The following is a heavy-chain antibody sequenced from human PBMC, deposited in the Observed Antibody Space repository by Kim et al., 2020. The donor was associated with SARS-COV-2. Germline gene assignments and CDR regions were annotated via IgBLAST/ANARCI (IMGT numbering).Heavy chain of an antibody. D-gene: IGHD3-10*01. CDR3: AKCYYGSGSYYPLDDY. J-gene: IGHJ4*02. V-gene: IGHV3-23*01. CDR1: GFTFSSYA. CDR2: ISGSGGST. Sequence: GGSLRLSCAASGFTFSSYAMSWVRQAPGKGLEWVSAISGSGGSTYYADSVKGRFTISRDNSKNTLYLQMNSLRAEDTAVYYCAKCYYGSGSYYPLDDYWGQGTLVTVSS.